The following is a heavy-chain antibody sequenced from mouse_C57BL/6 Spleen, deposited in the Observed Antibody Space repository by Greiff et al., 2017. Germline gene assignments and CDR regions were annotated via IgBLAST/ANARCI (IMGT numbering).Heavy chain of an antibody. J-gene: IGHJ2*01. V-gene: IGHV1-55*01. CDR2: IYPGSGST. Sequence: QVQLQQPGAELVKPGASVKMSCKASGYTFTSYWITWVKQRPGQGLEWIGDIYPGSGSTNYNEKFKSKATLTVDTSSSTAYMQLSSLTSEDSAVYYCARGRTYDYDAGYYFDYWGQGTTLTVSS. D-gene: IGHD2-4*01. CDR3: ARGRTYDYDAGYYFDY. CDR1: GYTFTSYW.